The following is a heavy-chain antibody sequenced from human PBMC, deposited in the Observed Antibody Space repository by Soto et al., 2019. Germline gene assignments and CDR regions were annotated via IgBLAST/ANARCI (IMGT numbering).Heavy chain of an antibody. D-gene: IGHD3-16*01. Sequence: GGSLRLSCAASGFTFSSYAMSWVRQAPGKGLEWVSAISGSRGSTYYADSVKGRFTISRDNSENTLYLQMNSLRAEDTAVYYCAKDLGDRHYYGMDVWGQGTTVTVSS. V-gene: IGHV3-23*01. J-gene: IGHJ6*02. CDR3: AKDLGDRHYYGMDV. CDR2: ISGSRGST. CDR1: GFTFSSYA.